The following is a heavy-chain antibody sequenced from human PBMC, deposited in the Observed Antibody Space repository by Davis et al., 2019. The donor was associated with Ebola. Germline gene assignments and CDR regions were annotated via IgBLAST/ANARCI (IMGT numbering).Heavy chain of an antibody. V-gene: IGHV1-69*06. CDR2: IIPIFGTA. CDR3: ASGREYDYYYGMDV. Sequence: SVKVSCKASGYTFTTYYMHWVRQAPGQGLEWMGGIIPIFGTANYAQKFQGRVTITADKSTSTAYMELSSLRSEDTAVYYCASGREYDYYYGMDVWGQGTTVTVSS. J-gene: IGHJ6*02. CDR1: GYTFTTYY. D-gene: IGHD2/OR15-2a*01.